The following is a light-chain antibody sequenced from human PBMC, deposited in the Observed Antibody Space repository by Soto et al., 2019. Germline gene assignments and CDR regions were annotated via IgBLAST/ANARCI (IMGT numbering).Light chain of an antibody. J-gene: IGKJ4*01. CDR1: RSVETF. V-gene: IGKV3-15*01. CDR2: GAS. CDR3: QQYHAWPPGT. Sequence: DIVMTQSPAILSVSPGERATLSCRASRSVETFLAWFQHKAGQAPRLLIFGASTRAADVPARFSGGGSGTEFTLTIYSLRSEDFAVYFCQQYHAWPPGTFGGGTKVEIK.